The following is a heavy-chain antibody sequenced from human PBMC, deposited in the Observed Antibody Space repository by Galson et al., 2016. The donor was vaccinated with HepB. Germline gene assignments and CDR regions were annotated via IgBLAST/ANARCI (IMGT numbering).Heavy chain of an antibody. CDR2: IIPIFHTT. CDR3: ARLPGMLTAILYIDF. V-gene: IGHV1-69*13. Sequence: SVKVSCKASGGTFSSFGFSWVRQAPGQGLEWVGGIIPIFHTTKYAQRFQGRVTITADASTSTAYMEMSGLQSEDTAVSFCARLPGMLTAILYIDFWGQGTLVTVSS. D-gene: IGHD2-21*02. CDR1: GGTFSSFG. J-gene: IGHJ4*02.